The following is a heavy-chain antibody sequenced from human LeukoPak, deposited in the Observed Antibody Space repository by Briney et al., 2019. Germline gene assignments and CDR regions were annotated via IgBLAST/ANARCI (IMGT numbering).Heavy chain of an antibody. Sequence: GGSLRLSCAASGFTFSSYAMSWVRQAPGKGLEWVSAISGSGGSTYYADSVKRRFTISRDNSKNTLYLEMNSLRAVETAVYHCAKGEVRAAAGTGFDYWGQGTLVTVSS. CDR2: ISGSGGST. CDR3: AKGEVRAAAGTGFDY. CDR1: GFTFSSYA. D-gene: IGHD6-13*01. V-gene: IGHV3-23*01. J-gene: IGHJ4*02.